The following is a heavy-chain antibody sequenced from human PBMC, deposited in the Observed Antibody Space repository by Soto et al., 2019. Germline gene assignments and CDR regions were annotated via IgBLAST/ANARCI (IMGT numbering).Heavy chain of an antibody. J-gene: IGHJ4*02. D-gene: IGHD3-16*01. CDR2: INPNSGAT. CDR1: GYTFTGYY. V-gene: IGHV1-2*02. CDR3: ARDMVCTIGDFVC. Sequence: SVKFSCKVSGYTFTGYYVHWVRQAPGQGLEGVGWINPNSGATTYAQKFLGRVTMTRDTSIITSHMELSSLTSADTAMCYCARDMVCTIGDFVCWGQGTMVTVSS.